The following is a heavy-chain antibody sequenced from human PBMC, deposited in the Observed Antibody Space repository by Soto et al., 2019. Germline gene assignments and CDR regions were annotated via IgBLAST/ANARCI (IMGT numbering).Heavy chain of an antibody. D-gene: IGHD2-2*01. CDR2: VSYDGSNT. V-gene: IGHV3-30-3*01. CDR3: AKDGVNYASLSPVDY. J-gene: IGHJ4*02. CDR1: GFNFRTYT. Sequence: PGGSLRLSCTSSGFNFRTYTMHWVRQTPGKGLEWVAGVSYDGSNTYYADSMKGRFTISRDNSKNTVSLQMSSLRPDNTAVYYCAKDGVNYASLSPVDYWGQGT.